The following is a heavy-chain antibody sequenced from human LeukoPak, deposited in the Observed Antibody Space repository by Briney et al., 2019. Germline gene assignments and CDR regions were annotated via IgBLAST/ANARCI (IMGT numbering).Heavy chain of an antibody. D-gene: IGHD3-3*01. V-gene: IGHV3-30*03. J-gene: IGHJ4*02. CDR1: GFTFSSYG. CDR3: ARLREIPVFGVVTKSTSYFDY. CDR2: ISFDGNNK. Sequence: GRSLRLSCAASGFTFSSYGIHWVRQAPGKGLEWVAVISFDGNNKYYADSVKGRFTISRDNSKNTLYLQMNSLRAEDTAVYYCARLREIPVFGVVTKSTSYFDYWGQGTLVTVSS.